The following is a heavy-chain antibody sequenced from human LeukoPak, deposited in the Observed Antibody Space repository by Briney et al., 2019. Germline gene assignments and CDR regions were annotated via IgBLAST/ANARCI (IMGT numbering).Heavy chain of an antibody. CDR1: GFTFSRYA. J-gene: IGHJ4*02. CDR3: ARSYYDSSGYPHSDLDY. V-gene: IGHV3-21*01. D-gene: IGHD3-22*01. Sequence: GGSLRLSCAASGFTFSRYAMNWVRQAPEKGLEWVSYISTGGDNTFYADSVKGRFTISRDNAKYSLYLQMTSLRAEDTAVYYCARSYYDSSGYPHSDLDYWGQGTLVTVSS. CDR2: ISTGGDNT.